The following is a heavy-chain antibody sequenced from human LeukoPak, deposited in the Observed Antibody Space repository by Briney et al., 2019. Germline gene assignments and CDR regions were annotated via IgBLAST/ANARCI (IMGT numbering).Heavy chain of an antibody. CDR2: ISTSGGTT. CDR1: GFTFSSYA. V-gene: IGHV3-23*01. Sequence: GGSLRLSCAASGFTFSSYAMSWVRLAPGKGPEGVSVISTSGGTTYSADSVKGRFTISRDNSKSTLYLQMNSLRAEDTAVYYCAKGPDLAAVDYWGQGTLVTVSS. CDR3: AKGPDLAAVDY. J-gene: IGHJ4*02. D-gene: IGHD6-13*01.